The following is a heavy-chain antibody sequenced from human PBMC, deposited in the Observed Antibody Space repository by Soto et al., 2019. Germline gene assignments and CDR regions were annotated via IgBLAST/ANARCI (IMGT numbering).Heavy chain of an antibody. Sequence: GGSLRLSCAASGFTFDDYAMHWVRQAPGKGLEWVSGISWNSGSIGYADSMKSRFTISRDNAKNSLYLQMNSLGAEDTALYYCACRSELRFLEWFRPPGAFDIWGQGTMVTVSS. CDR3: ACRSELRFLEWFRPPGAFDI. CDR1: GFTFDDYA. V-gene: IGHV3-9*01. J-gene: IGHJ3*02. D-gene: IGHD3-3*01. CDR2: ISWNSGSI.